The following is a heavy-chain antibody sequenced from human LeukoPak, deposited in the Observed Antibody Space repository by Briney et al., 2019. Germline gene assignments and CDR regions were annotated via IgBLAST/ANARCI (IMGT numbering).Heavy chain of an antibody. V-gene: IGHV4-31*03. CDR3: ARDAADSGGFYYKGSDP. Sequence: PSETLSLTCSVSGASISSDDRFWSWIRQLPGKGLEWIGYIHYSGSSYYSPSLRSRVGMSVDTSKNELSLRMTSVTAADTAVYFCARDAADSGGFYYKGSDPWGQGILVIVSS. CDR2: IHYSGSS. J-gene: IGHJ5*02. CDR1: GASISSDDRF. D-gene: IGHD3-22*01.